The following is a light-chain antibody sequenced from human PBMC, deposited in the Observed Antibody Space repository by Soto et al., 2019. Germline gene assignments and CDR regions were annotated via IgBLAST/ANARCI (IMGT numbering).Light chain of an antibody. V-gene: IGKV1-5*01. Sequence: DIQMTQSPSTLSASIGDRVTITCRASQSIGTWLAWYQQKPGTAPKLLIYDVSGLQGGVPSRFSGSGSGTEFTLTISRLQPDDLATYSCQEDYTYYRTFGQGTKVEFK. J-gene: IGKJ1*01. CDR2: DVS. CDR1: QSIGTW. CDR3: QEDYTYYRT.